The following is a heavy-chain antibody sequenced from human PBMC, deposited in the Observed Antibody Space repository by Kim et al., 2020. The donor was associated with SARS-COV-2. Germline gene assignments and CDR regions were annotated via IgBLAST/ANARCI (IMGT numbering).Heavy chain of an antibody. CDR2: INYSWST. D-gene: IGHD4-17*01. V-gene: IGHV4-39*01. CDR3: ARLNYGDSGY. J-gene: IGHJ4*02. Sequence: SETLSLTCTVSGGSISSSTYYWGWIRQPPGKGLEWIGSINYSWSTYYNPSLKSRVTISVDTSKNQFSLKLSSVTAADTAVYFCARLNYGDSGYWGQGTLVTVSS. CDR1: GGSISSSTYY.